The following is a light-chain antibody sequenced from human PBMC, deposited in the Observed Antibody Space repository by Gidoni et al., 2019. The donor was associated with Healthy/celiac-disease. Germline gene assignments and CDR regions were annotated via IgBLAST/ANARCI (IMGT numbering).Light chain of an antibody. V-gene: IGKV3-20*01. CDR3: QQYGSSLWT. CDR2: GAS. J-gene: IGKJ1*01. Sequence: EIVLKQATGTLSLSPGERATLSCRASQSVSSSYLAWYQQKTGQAPRLLSYGASSRAPGIPDRFSVSGSGTDFTLTISRLEPEDFAVYYCQQYGSSLWTFGQGTKVEIK. CDR1: QSVSSSY.